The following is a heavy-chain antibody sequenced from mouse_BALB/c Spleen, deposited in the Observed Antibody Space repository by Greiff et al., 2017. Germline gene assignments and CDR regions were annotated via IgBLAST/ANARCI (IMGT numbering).Heavy chain of an antibody. V-gene: IGHV5-6-5*01. J-gene: IGHJ4*01. Sequence: EVMLVESGGGLVKPGGSLKLSCAASGFTFSSYAMSWVRQTPEKRLEWVASISSGGSTYYPDSVKGRFTISRDNARNILYLQMSSLRSEDTAMYYWARGDDYDLYYAMDYWGQGTSVTVSS. CDR3: ARGDDYDLYYAMDY. CDR2: ISSGGST. CDR1: GFTFSSYA. D-gene: IGHD2-4*01.